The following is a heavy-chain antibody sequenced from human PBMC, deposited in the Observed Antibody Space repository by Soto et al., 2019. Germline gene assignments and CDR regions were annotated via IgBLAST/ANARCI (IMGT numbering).Heavy chain of an antibody. CDR3: ARDGDEEANFDP. CDR1: GYTFTNYG. D-gene: IGHD4-17*01. J-gene: IGHJ5*02. V-gene: IGHV1-18*01. Sequence: QVQLMQSGAEVKKPGASVKVSCKASGYTFTNYGISWVRQAPGQGLEWMGWINGYSGYTNYAQKFQGRVTMATDTSTSTAYMDLRSLRSDDTAVYYCARDGDEEANFDPWGQGTLVTVSS. CDR2: INGYSGYT.